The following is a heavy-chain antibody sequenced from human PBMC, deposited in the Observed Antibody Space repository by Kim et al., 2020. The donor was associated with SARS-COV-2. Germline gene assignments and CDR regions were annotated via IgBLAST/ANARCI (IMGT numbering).Heavy chain of an antibody. CDR1: GYPFTSFD. CDR2: MNPNSGNT. Sequence: ASVKVSCKASGYPFTSFDINWVRQVTGQGLEWMGWMNPNSGNTGYAQKFQGRVTMTRNTSINTAYMDLSSLRSEDSAVYYCARPHCSGGSCQGLRQFDYWGQGSLFTVSS. CDR3: ARPHCSGGSCQGLRQFDY. J-gene: IGHJ4*02. D-gene: IGHD2-15*01. V-gene: IGHV1-8*01.